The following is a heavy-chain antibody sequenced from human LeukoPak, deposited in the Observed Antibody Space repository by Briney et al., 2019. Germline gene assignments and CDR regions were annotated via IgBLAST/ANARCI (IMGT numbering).Heavy chain of an antibody. CDR1: GYTFTGYY. D-gene: IGHD6-13*01. CDR3: ARDLFLAATEREGDDY. Sequence: ASVKVSCKASGYTFTGYYMHWVRQAPGQGLEWMGWINPNSGGTNYAQKFQSRVTMTRDTSISTAYMELSRLRSDDTAVYYCARDLFLAATEREGDDYWGQGTLVTVSS. V-gene: IGHV1-2*02. J-gene: IGHJ4*02. CDR2: INPNSGGT.